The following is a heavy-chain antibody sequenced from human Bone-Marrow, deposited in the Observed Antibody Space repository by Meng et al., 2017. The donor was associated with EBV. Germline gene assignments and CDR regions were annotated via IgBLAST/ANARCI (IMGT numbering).Heavy chain of an antibody. J-gene: IGHJ5*02. CDR1: GFIFSGYG. Sequence: GRLGGGGGGVVQPGRACGLHCAASGFIFSGYGFHWVRQAPGKGPEWVAIIPSDASHNKYYADSVKGRFTISRDNSKNTLYLQMNSLKIEDTAVYYCAKDLSGRFDPWGQGTLVTVSS. CDR2: IPSDASHNK. V-gene: IGHV3-30*18. CDR3: AKDLSGRFDP. D-gene: IGHD1-14*01.